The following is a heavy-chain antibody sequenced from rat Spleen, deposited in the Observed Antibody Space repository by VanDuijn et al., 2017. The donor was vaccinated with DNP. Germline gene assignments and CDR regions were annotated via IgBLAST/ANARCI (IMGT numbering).Heavy chain of an antibody. CDR2: ISSGGGT. D-gene: IGHD1-9*01. CDR1: GFSLTTYG. CDR3: SRGEYYGYNHGLTH. V-gene: IGHV2-6*01. Sequence: QVQLKESGPGLVQPSQALSLTCTVSGFSLTTYGVNWIRQAPGKGLEWIAVISSGGGTYYNSVLKSRLSISRDTSKSQVFLTMNSLQTEDTAIYFCSRGEYYGYNHGLTHWGQGTLVTVSS. J-gene: IGHJ3*01.